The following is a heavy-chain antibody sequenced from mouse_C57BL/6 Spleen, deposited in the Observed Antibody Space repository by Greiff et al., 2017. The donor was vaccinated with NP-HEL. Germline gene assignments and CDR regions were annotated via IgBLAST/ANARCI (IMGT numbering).Heavy chain of an antibody. CDR3: AGMVTTVYYAMDY. CDR2: INPSNGGT. Sequence: VQLQQSGTELVKPGASVKLSCKASGYTFTSYWMHWVKQRPGQGLEWIGNINPSNGGTNYNEKFKSKATLTVDKSSSTAYMQLSSLTSEDSAVYYCAGMVTTVYYAMDYWGQGTSVTVSS. V-gene: IGHV1-53*01. CDR1: GYTFTSYW. J-gene: IGHJ4*01. D-gene: IGHD2-2*01.